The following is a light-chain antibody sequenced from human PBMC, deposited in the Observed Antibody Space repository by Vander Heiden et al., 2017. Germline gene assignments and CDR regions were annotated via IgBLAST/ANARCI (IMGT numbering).Light chain of an antibody. Sequence: EIVMTQSPATLSVSPGETVTLSCRASQTVSTNLAGYQQKPGQGPRLLIFAASPRAPGVPDRISGSGSGTEFALTISSLQSEDFAVYFCQQYNNWPPWTFGQGTKVEIK. V-gene: IGKV3-15*01. CDR3: QQYNNWPPWT. J-gene: IGKJ1*01. CDR1: QTVSTN. CDR2: AAS.